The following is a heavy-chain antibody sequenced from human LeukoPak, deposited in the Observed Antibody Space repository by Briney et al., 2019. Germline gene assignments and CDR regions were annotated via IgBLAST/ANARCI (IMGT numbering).Heavy chain of an antibody. J-gene: IGHJ4*02. CDR1: GGSISSSSYY. Sequence: SETLSLTCTVSGGSISSSSYYWGWIRQPPGKGLEWIGSIYYSGSTYYNPSLKSRVTISVDTSKNQFSLKLSSVTAADTAVYYCARDSGRFGELGGYFDYWGQGTLVTVSS. D-gene: IGHD3-10*01. V-gene: IGHV4-39*07. CDR2: IYYSGST. CDR3: ARDSGRFGELGGYFDY.